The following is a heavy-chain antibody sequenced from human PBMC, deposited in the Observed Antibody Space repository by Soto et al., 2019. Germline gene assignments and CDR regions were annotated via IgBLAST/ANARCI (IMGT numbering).Heavy chain of an antibody. CDR1: GYTFTSYD. CDR2: MNPNSGNT. V-gene: IGHV1-8*01. CDR3: ARESLPGAFDI. J-gene: IGHJ3*02. D-gene: IGHD4-4*01. Sequence: ASVKVSCKASGYTFTSYDINWVPQATGQGLEWMGWMNPNSGNTGYAQKFQGRVTMTRNTSISTAYMELSSLRSEDTAVCYCARESLPGAFDIWGQGTMVTVSS.